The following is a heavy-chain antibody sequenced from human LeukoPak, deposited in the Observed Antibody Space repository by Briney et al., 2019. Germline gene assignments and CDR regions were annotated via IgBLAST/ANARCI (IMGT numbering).Heavy chain of an antibody. CDR3: AKGTWELLPALFDY. V-gene: IGHV3-23*01. CDR2: ISGSGGST. J-gene: IGHJ4*02. Sequence: GGSLRLSCAASGFTVSGNYMSWVRQAPGKGLEWVSAISGSGGSTYYADSVKGRFTISRDNSKNTLYLQMNSLRAEDTAVYYCAKGTWELLPALFDYWGQGTLVTVSS. D-gene: IGHD1-26*01. CDR1: GFTVSGNY.